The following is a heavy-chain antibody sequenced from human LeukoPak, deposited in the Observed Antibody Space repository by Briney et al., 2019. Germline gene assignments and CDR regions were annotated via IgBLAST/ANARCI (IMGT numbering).Heavy chain of an antibody. Sequence: PGGSLRLSCAASGFTFNTYWMSWVRPAPGKGLEWVANIKEDGSEKYYVDFVKGRFTISRDNAKNSLYLQMNSLRVEDTAVYYCARLPLTARLHFEYWGQGTLVTVSS. CDR1: GFTFNTYW. D-gene: IGHD5-12*01. V-gene: IGHV3-7*05. CDR3: ARLPLTARLHFEY. CDR2: IKEDGSEK. J-gene: IGHJ4*02.